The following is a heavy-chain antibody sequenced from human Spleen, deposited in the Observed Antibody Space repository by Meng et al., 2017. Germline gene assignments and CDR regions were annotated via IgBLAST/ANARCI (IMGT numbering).Heavy chain of an antibody. V-gene: IGHV3-33*01. CDR1: GFTFSNFG. D-gene: IGHD5-24*01. J-gene: IGHJ4*02. CDR2: IWYDGGNK. Sequence: QVQLVESGGGVVQPGSSLRLSCAASGFTFSNFGMHWVRQAPGKGLEWVAIIWYDGGNKYYADSVKGRFTISRDNSKNTLYLQMNSLRAEDTAVYYCAREALGRDGYLIDYWGQGTLVTVSS. CDR3: AREALGRDGYLIDY.